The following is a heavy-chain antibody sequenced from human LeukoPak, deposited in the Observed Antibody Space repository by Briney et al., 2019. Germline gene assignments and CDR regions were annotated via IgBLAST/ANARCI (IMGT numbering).Heavy chain of an antibody. CDR1: GFTVSSTY. Sequence: GGSLRLSCAASGFTVSSTYMSWVRQAPGKGLEWVSVIYSGGNIYYTDSVKGRFTISRDNSKNTLYLQMNSLRAEDTAVYYCASRHCSGGGCYFAGADPFDYWGQGTLVTVSS. CDR2: IYSGGNI. CDR3: ASRHCSGGGCYFAGADPFDY. D-gene: IGHD2-15*01. V-gene: IGHV3-53*01. J-gene: IGHJ4*02.